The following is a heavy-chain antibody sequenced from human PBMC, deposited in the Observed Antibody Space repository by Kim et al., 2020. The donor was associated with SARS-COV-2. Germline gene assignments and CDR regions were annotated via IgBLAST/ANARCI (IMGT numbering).Heavy chain of an antibody. V-gene: IGHV1-69*01. J-gene: IGHJ5*02. Sequence: KFQGRVTITADESTSTAYMELSSLRSDDTAVYYCARQGASGSFYNSGFDPWGQGSLVTVSS. CDR3: ARQGASGSFYNSGFDP. D-gene: IGHD3-10*01.